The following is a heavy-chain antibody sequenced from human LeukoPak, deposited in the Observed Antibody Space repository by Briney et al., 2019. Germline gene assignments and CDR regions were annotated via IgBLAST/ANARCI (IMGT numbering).Heavy chain of an antibody. CDR3: ARVYYSRLIQH. Sequence: SETLSLTCAVYGGSFSGYYWSWIRQPPGKGLEWIGEINHSGSTNYNPSLKSRVTISVDTSKNQFSLKLSSVTAADTAVYYCARVYYSRLIQHWGQGTLVTVSS. J-gene: IGHJ1*01. D-gene: IGHD3-22*01. V-gene: IGHV4-34*01. CDR2: INHSGST. CDR1: GGSFSGYY.